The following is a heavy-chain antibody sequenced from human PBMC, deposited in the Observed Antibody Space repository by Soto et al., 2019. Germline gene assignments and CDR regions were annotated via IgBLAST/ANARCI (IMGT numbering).Heavy chain of an antibody. V-gene: IGHV3-23*01. CDR1: GFPFSSYA. J-gene: IGHJ6*02. Sequence: PGGSLRLSCAASGFPFSSYAMSWVRQAPGKGLEWVSAISGSGGSTYYADSVKGRFTISRDNSKNTLYLQMNSLRAEDTAVYYCAKDGVLGYYGMDVWGQGTTVTVSS. CDR2: ISGSGGST. CDR3: AKDGVLGYYGMDV. D-gene: IGHD3-16*01.